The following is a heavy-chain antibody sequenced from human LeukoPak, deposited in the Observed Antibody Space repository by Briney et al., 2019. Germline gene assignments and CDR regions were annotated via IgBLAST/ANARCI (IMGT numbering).Heavy chain of an antibody. J-gene: IGHJ4*02. CDR3: AKSRGSYWVPEFDY. CDR1: GFTFSSYG. V-gene: IGHV3-30*18. Sequence: HPGRSLRLSCAASGFTFSSYGMHWVRQAPGKGLEWVAVISYDGSNKYYADSVKGRFTISRDNSKNTLYLQMNSLRAEDTAVYYCAKSRGSYWVPEFDYWGQGTLVTVSS. CDR2: ISYDGSNK. D-gene: IGHD1-26*01.